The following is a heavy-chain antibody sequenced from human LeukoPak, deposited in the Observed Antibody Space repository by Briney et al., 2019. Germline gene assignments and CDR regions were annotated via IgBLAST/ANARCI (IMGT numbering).Heavy chain of an antibody. V-gene: IGHV2-5*01. D-gene: IGHD5-12*01. J-gene: IGHJ4*02. Sequence: KVSGPTLVNPTQTLTLTCTFSGFSLSTSGVGVGWIRQPPGKALEWLALIYWNDDKRYSPSLKSRLTITKDTSKNQVVLTMTNMDPVDTATYYCAHDGHGYVPHYYFDYWGQGTLVTVSS. CDR2: IYWNDDK. CDR1: GFSLSTSGVG. CDR3: AHDGHGYVPHYYFDY.